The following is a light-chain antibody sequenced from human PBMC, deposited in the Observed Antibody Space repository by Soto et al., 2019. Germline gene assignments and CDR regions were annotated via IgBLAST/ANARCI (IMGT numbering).Light chain of an antibody. Sequence: EIVLTQSPGTPSLSPGERATLSCRASQSVSSSYLAWYQQKPGQAPRLLIYGASSRATGIPDRFSGSGSGTGFTLTISRLEPEDFAVYYCQQYGSSPTFGGGTKVEIK. J-gene: IGKJ4*01. CDR2: GAS. CDR1: QSVSSSY. V-gene: IGKV3-20*01. CDR3: QQYGSSPT.